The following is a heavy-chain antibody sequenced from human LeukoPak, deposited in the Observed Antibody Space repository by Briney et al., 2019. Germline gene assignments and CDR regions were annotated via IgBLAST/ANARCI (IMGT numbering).Heavy chain of an antibody. Sequence: PGGSLRLSCAASGFTFSSYGMHWVRQAPGKGLEWVAFIRYDGSNKYYADSVKGRFTISRDNSKNTLYLQMNSLRSDDTAVYYCARDERYDSSGYPFDYWGQGTLVTVSS. CDR3: ARDERYDSSGYPFDY. CDR1: GFTFSSYG. J-gene: IGHJ4*02. CDR2: IRYDGSNK. V-gene: IGHV3-30*02. D-gene: IGHD3-22*01.